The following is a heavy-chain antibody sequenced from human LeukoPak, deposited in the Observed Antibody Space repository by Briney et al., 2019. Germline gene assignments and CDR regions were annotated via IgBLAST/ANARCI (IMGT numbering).Heavy chain of an antibody. CDR1: GYSFNTYW. CDR3: ARANVNYDILTGFHYYYGMDV. Sequence: GESLKISCKGSGYSFNTYWIGWVRQMPGKGLEWMGIIYPGDSDTRYSPSFQGQVTISADKSISTAYLQWSSLKASDTAMYYCARANVNYDILTGFHYYYGMDVWGQGTTVTVSS. CDR2: IYPGDSDT. V-gene: IGHV5-51*01. D-gene: IGHD3-9*01. J-gene: IGHJ6*02.